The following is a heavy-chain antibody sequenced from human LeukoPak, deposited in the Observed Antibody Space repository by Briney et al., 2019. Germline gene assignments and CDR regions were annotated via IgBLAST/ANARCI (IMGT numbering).Heavy chain of an antibody. CDR1: GGSISSYY. Sequence: SETLSLTCTVSGGSISSYYWSWIRQPPGKGLEWIGYIYDSGSTNYNPSLKSRVAISVDTSKNQFSLKLSSVTAADTAVYYCARTDHIAVAGGGRVGYWGQGTLVSVSS. J-gene: IGHJ4*02. V-gene: IGHV4-59*12. D-gene: IGHD6-19*01. CDR3: ARTDHIAVAGGGRVGY. CDR2: IYDSGST.